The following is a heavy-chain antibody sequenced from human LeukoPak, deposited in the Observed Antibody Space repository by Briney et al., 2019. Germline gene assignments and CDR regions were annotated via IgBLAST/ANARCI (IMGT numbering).Heavy chain of an antibody. V-gene: IGHV4-39*01. J-gene: IGHJ4*02. CDR3: ARRLSTRSYYLDD. D-gene: IGHD2/OR15-2a*01. CDR2: IYYSGTT. Sequence: SETLSLTCTVSGGSISISSDYWGWIRQPPGKGLEWIGDIYYSGTTNYNPSLKSRVTMSVDTSKNQFSLKLNSTTAADTAVYYCARRLSTRSYYLDDWGQGTLVTVSS. CDR1: GGSISISSDY.